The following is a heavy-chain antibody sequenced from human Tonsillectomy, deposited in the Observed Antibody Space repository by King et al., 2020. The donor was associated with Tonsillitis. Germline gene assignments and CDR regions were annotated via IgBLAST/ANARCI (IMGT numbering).Heavy chain of an antibody. CDR2: ISDSGST. J-gene: IGHJ3*02. D-gene: IGHD1-26*01. Sequence: QLQESGPGLVKPSETLSLTCTVSGASISSYYWSWIRPPPGKGLEWIGYISDSGSTDYNSSLKSRVTISLNTSKNQFSLNLNSLTAADTAVYYCARDNSAGAIPWKAFDIWGQGTMVTVSS. CDR1: GASISSYY. V-gene: IGHV4-59*01. CDR3: ARDNSAGAIPWKAFDI.